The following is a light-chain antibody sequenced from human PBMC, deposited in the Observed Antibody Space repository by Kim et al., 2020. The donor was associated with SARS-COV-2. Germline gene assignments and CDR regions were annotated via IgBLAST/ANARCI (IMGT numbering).Light chain of an antibody. CDR1: SSNIGSNY. J-gene: IGLJ3*02. Sequence: ELTQPPSASGTPGQRVTISCSGSSSNIGSNYVYWYQQLPGTAPKLLIYRNNQRPSVVPDRFSGSKSGTSASLAISGLRSEDEADYYCAAWDDSLSGWVFGGGTKVNVL. V-gene: IGLV1-47*01. CDR2: RNN. CDR3: AAWDDSLSGWV.